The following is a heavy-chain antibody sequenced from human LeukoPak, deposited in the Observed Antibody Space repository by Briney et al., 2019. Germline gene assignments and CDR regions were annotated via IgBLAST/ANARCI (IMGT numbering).Heavy chain of an antibody. Sequence: SETLSLTCAVYGGSFSDYYWSWIRQPPGKGLEWIGEINHSGSTDCSPSLKSRVTISVDTSKNQFSLKLSSVTAAHTAVYYCARGGGSSWYVDYWGQGTLVTVSS. D-gene: IGHD6-13*01. V-gene: IGHV4-34*01. CDR2: INHSGST. CDR3: ARGGGSSWYVDY. J-gene: IGHJ4*02. CDR1: GGSFSDYY.